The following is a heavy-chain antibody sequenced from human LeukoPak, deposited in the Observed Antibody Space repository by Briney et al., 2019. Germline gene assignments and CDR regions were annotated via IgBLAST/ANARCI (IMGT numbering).Heavy chain of an antibody. CDR1: GGSFSGYY. J-gene: IGHJ5*02. CDR3: ARAAAGTGFDP. V-gene: IGHV4-34*01. CDR2: INHSGST. D-gene: IGHD6-13*01. Sequence: PSETLSLTCAVYGGSFSGYYWSWIRQPPGKGLEWIGEINHSGSTNYNPSLKSRVTISVDTSKNQFSLKLSSVTAADTAVYYCARAAAGTGFDPWGQGTLVTVSS.